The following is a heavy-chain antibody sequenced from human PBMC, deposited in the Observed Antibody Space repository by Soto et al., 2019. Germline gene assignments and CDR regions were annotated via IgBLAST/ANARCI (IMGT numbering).Heavy chain of an antibody. D-gene: IGHD4-17*01. CDR1: GYTFSRYG. Sequence: QVQLVQSGPEVKKPGASVKVSCKASGYTFSRYGISWVRQAPGQGLEWMGWIRVYNGNTKYAQKVQDRGTMTTDTSTSTAYMELRSLRSDDTAVYYCARKEDYGDYVDYWGQGTLVTVSS. CDR2: IRVYNGNT. V-gene: IGHV1-18*04. J-gene: IGHJ4*02. CDR3: ARKEDYGDYVDY.